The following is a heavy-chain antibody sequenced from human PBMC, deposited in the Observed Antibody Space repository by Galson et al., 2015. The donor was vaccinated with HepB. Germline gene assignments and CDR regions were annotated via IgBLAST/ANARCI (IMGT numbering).Heavy chain of an antibody. CDR1: GFSFSTYG. CDR3: ARDWGIAVAGTWWFDP. V-gene: IGHV3-21*01. D-gene: IGHD6-19*01. CDR2: ISSTSNYI. J-gene: IGHJ5*02. Sequence: LRLSCAGSGFSFSTYGMNWVRQAPGKGLEWVSSISSTSNYIYYADSVKGRFTISRDNAKNSLFLQMNGLRAEDTAVYYCARDWGIAVAGTWWFDPWGQGTLVTVSS.